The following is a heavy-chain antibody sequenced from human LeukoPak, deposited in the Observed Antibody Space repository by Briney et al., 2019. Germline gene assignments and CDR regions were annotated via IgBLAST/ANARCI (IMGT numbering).Heavy chain of an antibody. Sequence: SSQTLSLTCAVSGGSISSSSYYWGWIRQPPGKGLEWIGSIYYSGSTYYNPSLKSRVTISVDTSKNQFSLKLSSVTAADTAVYYCARRRVNWFDPWGQGTLVTVSS. CDR3: ARRRVNWFDP. CDR1: GGSISSSSYY. D-gene: IGHD6-13*01. J-gene: IGHJ5*02. CDR2: IYYSGST. V-gene: IGHV4-39*01.